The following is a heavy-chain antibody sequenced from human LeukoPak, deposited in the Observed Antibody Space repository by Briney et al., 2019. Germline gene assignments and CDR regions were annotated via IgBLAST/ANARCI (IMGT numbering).Heavy chain of an antibody. V-gene: IGHV1-2*02. J-gene: IGHJ6*03. CDR3: ARDTYSSGWYRYYYYYYMDV. CDR1: GYTFTGYY. CDR2: INPNSGGT. D-gene: IGHD6-19*01. Sequence: GASVTVSCKASGYTFTGYYMHWVRQAPGQGLEWMGWINPNSGGTNYAQKFQGRVTMTRDTSISTAYMELSRLRSDDTAVYYCARDTYSSGWYRYYYYYYMDVWGKGTTVTISS.